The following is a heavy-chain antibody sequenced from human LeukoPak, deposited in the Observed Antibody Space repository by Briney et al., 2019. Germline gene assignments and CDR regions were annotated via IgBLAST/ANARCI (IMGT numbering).Heavy chain of an antibody. D-gene: IGHD5-12*01. CDR2: IKSKTDGGTA. V-gene: IGHV3-15*01. CDR1: GFTFRNAW. CDR3: TTGGYGGQFDY. J-gene: IGHJ4*02. Sequence: PGGSLRLSCAASGFTFRNAWMSWVRQAPGKGLEWVGLIKSKTDGGTADYAAPVKGRFTISRDDSKNTLYLQMNSLKTEDTAVYYCTTGGYGGQFDYWGQGTLVTVSS.